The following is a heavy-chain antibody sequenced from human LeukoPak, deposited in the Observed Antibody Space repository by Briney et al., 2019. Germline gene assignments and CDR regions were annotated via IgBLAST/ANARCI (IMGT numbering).Heavy chain of an antibody. D-gene: IGHD1-26*01. J-gene: IGHJ4*02. Sequence: SETLSLTCTVSGGSISSGSYYWSWIRQPAGKGLEWIGRISTSGSTTNNNPSLKSRVTMSVDTSKNQFSLKLSSVTAADTAVYYCASGGSYYAHYFDYWGQGTLDTVSS. CDR2: ISTSGST. CDR1: GGSISSGSYY. CDR3: ASGGSYYAHYFDY. V-gene: IGHV4-61*02.